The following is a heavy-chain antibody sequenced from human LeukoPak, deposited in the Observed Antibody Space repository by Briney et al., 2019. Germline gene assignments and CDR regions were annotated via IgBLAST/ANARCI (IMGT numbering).Heavy chain of an antibody. CDR1: GFTFSSYS. CDR2: ISSSSSYI. D-gene: IGHD6-19*01. J-gene: IGHJ6*02. CDR3: ARDLVQRSGWYVPAADYYYYGMDV. Sequence: GGSLRLSCAASGFTFSSYSMNWVRQAPGKGLEWVSSISSSSSYIYYAGSVKGRFTISRDNAKNSLYLQMNSLRAEDTAVYYCARDLVQRSGWYVPAADYYYYGMDVWGQGTTVTVSS. V-gene: IGHV3-21*01.